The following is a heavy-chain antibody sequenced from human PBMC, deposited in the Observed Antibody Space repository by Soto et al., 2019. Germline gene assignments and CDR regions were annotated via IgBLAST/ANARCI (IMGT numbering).Heavy chain of an antibody. CDR3: AIFLQGRSGSYYYYGMDV. D-gene: IGHD3-10*01. CDR1: GFTFSSYA. J-gene: IGHJ6*02. Sequence: GGSLRLSCAADGFTFSSYAMSWDRQAPGKGLGWVSAISGSGSSPYYADSVKGRFTNSRDNSKNTLYMQMNSLKAEDPAVYYCAIFLQGRSGSYYYYGMDVWGQGTTVTVSS. CDR2: ISGSGSSP. V-gene: IGHV3-23*01.